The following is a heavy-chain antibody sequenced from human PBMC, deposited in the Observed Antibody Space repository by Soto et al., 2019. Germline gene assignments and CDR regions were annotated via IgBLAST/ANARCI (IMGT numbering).Heavy chain of an antibody. J-gene: IGHJ6*02. D-gene: IGHD3-10*01. Sequence: VASVKVSCKASGYTFTSYYMHWVRQAPGQGLEWMGIINPSGGSTSYAQKFQGRVTMTRDTSTSTVYMELSSLRSEDTAVYYCARDLTRLLWFGELLIYYYGMDIWGQGTTVTVSS. CDR2: INPSGGST. CDR3: ARDLTRLLWFGELLIYYYGMDI. V-gene: IGHV1-46*01. CDR1: GYTFTSYY.